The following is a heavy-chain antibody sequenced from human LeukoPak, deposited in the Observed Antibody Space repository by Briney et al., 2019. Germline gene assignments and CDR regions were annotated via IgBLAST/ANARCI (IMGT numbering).Heavy chain of an antibody. J-gene: IGHJ4*02. CDR2: MNPNRGNT. CDR1: GYTFTIYD. D-gene: IGHD1-26*01. Sequence: GATVRVSFKASGYTFTIYDIKGVRQATGQGREGRGWMNPNRGNTGYAQKFQGRVTMTRNTSIRTAYMELSSLRSEDTAVYYCASGIVGAWYYFDYWGQGTLVTVSS. V-gene: IGHV1-8*01. CDR3: ASGIVGAWYYFDY.